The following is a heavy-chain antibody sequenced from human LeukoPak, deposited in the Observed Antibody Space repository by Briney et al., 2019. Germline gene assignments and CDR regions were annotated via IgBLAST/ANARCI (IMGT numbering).Heavy chain of an antibody. CDR1: GFSLSTSGVG. Sequence: SGPTLVKPTQTLTLTCTFSGFSLSTSGVGVGWIRQPQGKAPEWLALIYWDDDKRYSPSLKSRLTITKDTSKNQVVLTMTNMDPVDTATYYCAHSSYYYDSSGYDAFDIWGQGTMVTVSS. D-gene: IGHD3-22*01. CDR3: AHSSYYYDSSGYDAFDI. V-gene: IGHV2-5*02. J-gene: IGHJ3*02. CDR2: IYWDDDK.